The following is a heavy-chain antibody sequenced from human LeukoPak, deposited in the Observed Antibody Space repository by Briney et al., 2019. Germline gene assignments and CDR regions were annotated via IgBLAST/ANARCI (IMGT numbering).Heavy chain of an antibody. CDR1: GYTFTSYG. J-gene: IGHJ6*02. V-gene: IGHV1-18*01. CDR3: ARVNNVRGSGSLWRPSEDYYYGMDV. CDR2: INPNSGGT. D-gene: IGHD3-10*01. Sequence: ASVKVSCKASGYTFTSYGISWVRQAPGQGLEWMGWINPNSGGTNYAQKFQDRVTMTTDTSTSTAYMELRSLKSDDTAVYYCARVNNVRGSGSLWRPSEDYYYGMDVWGQGTTVTVSS.